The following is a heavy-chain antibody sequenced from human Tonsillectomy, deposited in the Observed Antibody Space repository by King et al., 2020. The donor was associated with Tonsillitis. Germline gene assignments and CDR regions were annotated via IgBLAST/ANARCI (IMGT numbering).Heavy chain of an antibody. V-gene: IGHV3-21*01. D-gene: IGHD3-22*01. Sequence: VQLVESGGGLVKPGGSLRLSCVASGFSFSGHSVNWVRQAPGKGLEWVSSIIGTTEHKYYTDSAKGRFTISRDNAMNSVNLQLSSLRAEDTAIYYCVRDKGAAYNDPRRGAFDVWGQGTLVTVSS. CDR1: GFSFSGHS. CDR3: VRDKGAAYNDPRRGAFDV. CDR2: IIGTTEHK. J-gene: IGHJ3*01.